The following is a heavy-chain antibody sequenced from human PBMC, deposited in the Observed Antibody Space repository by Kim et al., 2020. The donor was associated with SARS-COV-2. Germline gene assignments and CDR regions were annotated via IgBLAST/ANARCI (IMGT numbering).Heavy chain of an antibody. CDR3: ASLRKARGVIGYYYYVMDV. J-gene: IGHJ6*02. Sequence: SETLSLTCTVSGASVTSGPYYWTWVRQHAAKGLEWIGYISFSGKTEYNSSLKSRVSVSLDMSRSRFSLKLTSVTAADTAVYYCASLRKARGVIGYYYYVMDVWGQGTTVTVSS. CDR2: ISFSGKT. V-gene: IGHV4-31*03. CDR1: GASVTSGPYY. D-gene: IGHD3-10*01.